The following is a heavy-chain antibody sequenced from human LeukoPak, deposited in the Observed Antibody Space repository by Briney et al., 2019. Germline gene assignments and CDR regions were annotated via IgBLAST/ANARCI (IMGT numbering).Heavy chain of an antibody. CDR3: ASPRGYRDAFDI. V-gene: IGHV3-53*01. Sequence: GGSLRLSCAASGFTFSSYAMSWVRQAPGKGLEWVSVIYSGGSTYYADSVKGRFTISRDNYKNTLYLQMNSLGAEDTAVYYCASPRGYRDAFDIWGQGTMVTVSS. J-gene: IGHJ3*02. CDR1: GFTFSSYA. CDR2: IYSGGST. D-gene: IGHD3-22*01.